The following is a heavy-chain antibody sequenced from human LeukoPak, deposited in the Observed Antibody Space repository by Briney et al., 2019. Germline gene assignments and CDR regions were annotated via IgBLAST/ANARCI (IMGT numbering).Heavy chain of an antibody. CDR3: ARELKRKSDY. Sequence: GGSLRLSCAASGFTFSSYSMNWVRQAPGKGLEWVSSISGSSSYIYYADSVKGRFTISRDNAKNSLYLQMNSLRAEDTAVYYCARELKRKSDYWGQGTLVTVSS. V-gene: IGHV3-21*01. CDR2: ISGSSSYI. CDR1: GFTFSSYS. J-gene: IGHJ4*02.